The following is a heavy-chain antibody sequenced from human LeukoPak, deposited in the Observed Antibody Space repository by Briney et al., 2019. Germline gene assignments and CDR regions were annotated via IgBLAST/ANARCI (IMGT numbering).Heavy chain of an antibody. V-gene: IGHV3-66*01. CDR1: GFTVSSNY. CDR3: ARGGCSSTSCADFDY. CDR2: IYSGGST. Sequence: PGGSLRLSCAASGFTVSSNYMTWVRQAPGKGLEWVSVIYSGGSTYYADSVKGRFTISRDNSKNTVYLQMSRLRAAGTAVYYCARGGCSSTSCADFDYWGQGTLVTVSS. J-gene: IGHJ4*02. D-gene: IGHD2-2*01.